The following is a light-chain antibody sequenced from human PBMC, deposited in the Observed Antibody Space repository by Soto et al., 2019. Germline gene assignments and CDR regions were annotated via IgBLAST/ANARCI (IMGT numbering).Light chain of an antibody. CDR2: DVS. V-gene: IGLV2-11*01. J-gene: IGLJ2*01. CDR3: CSYAGRV. Sequence: QSVLTQPRSVSGSPGQSVTISCTGTSSDVGGYNYVSWYQQHPGKAPKLMIYDVSKRPSGVPDRFSGSKSGNTASLTISGLQAEDEADYYCCSYAGRVFGGGTKLTVL. CDR1: SSDVGGYNY.